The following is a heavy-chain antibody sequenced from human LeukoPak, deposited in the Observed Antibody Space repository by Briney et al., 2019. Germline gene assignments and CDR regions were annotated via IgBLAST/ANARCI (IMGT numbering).Heavy chain of an antibody. Sequence: PAGSLSLSCAASGFTFSSFWMSWDRPAPGQGLEWVANIKQDGTEKYHVVSVKGRFTISRDNAKNSLYLQMNSLRAEDTAVYYCAREVWGRAYYGGECYSDWFDPWGQGTLVTVSS. CDR3: AREVWGRAYYGGECYSDWFDP. V-gene: IGHV3-7*01. CDR2: IKQDGTEK. J-gene: IGHJ5*02. CDR1: GFTFSSFW. D-gene: IGHD2-21*01.